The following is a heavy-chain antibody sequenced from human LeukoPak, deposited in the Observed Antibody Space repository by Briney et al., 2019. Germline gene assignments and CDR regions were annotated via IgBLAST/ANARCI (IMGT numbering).Heavy chain of an antibody. CDR1: GFTFSSYG. CDR3: AKPDRYDSSGSTLDY. D-gene: IGHD3-22*01. Sequence: TGGSLRLSCAASGFTFSSYGMSWVRQAPGKGLEWVSTISGSGVTTYYADSVKGRFTISRDNSQNTLFLQMNSLRAEDTAVYYCAKPDRYDSSGSTLDYWGQGTLVTVSS. J-gene: IGHJ4*02. V-gene: IGHV3-23*01. CDR2: ISGSGVTT.